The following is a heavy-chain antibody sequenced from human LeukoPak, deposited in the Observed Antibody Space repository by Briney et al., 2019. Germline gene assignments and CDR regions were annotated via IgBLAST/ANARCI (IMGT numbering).Heavy chain of an antibody. J-gene: IGHJ4*02. Sequence: SETLSLTCTVSGGSISSSSYYWGWIRQPPGKGLEWIGSIHYSGSTNYNPSLKSRVIISVDMSKNQVSLKLSSVTAADTAVYYCARDKWELPAIDYWGQGTLVTVSS. CDR1: GGSISSSSYY. V-gene: IGHV4-39*07. D-gene: IGHD1-26*01. CDR2: IHYSGST. CDR3: ARDKWELPAIDY.